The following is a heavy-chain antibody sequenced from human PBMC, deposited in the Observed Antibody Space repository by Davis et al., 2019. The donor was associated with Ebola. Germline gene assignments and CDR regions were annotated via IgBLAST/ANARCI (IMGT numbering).Heavy chain of an antibody. Sequence: MPGGSLRLSCTVSGGSINNYFWSWIRQPPGKGPEWIGNILYLGHTNYNPSLKSRATMSVDTSKNQFSLKLSSVTAADTAVYYCARGNYGDYVVLYYYNMDVWGQGTTVTVSS. CDR2: ILYLGHT. V-gene: IGHV4-59*01. CDR1: GGSINNYF. D-gene: IGHD4-17*01. J-gene: IGHJ6*03. CDR3: ARGNYGDYVVLYYYNMDV.